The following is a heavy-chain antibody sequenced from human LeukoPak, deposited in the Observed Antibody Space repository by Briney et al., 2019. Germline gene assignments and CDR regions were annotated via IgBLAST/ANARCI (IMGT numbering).Heavy chain of an antibody. Sequence: GGSLRLSCATSGFTFSSYPMHWVRQAPGKGLECVAVISLDVSDKSYADSMKGRFTISRDNSRKTVYLQMNNVRPEDTAVYYCAREASEKGGIDYWGQGALVIVSS. CDR2: ISLDVSDK. V-gene: IGHV3-30-3*01. J-gene: IGHJ4*02. CDR1: GFTFSSYP. D-gene: IGHD2-2*01. CDR3: AREASEKGGIDY.